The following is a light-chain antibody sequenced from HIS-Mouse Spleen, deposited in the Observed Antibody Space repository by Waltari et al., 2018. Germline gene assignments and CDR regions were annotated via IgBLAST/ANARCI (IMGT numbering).Light chain of an antibody. J-gene: IGLJ3*02. CDR3: CSYAGSSTWV. V-gene: IGLV2-23*01. Sequence: QSALTQPASVSGSPGQSITISCTGTTSEVGRYNLVSWYQQHPGKAPKLMMYESRKRPSGVSNRFSGSKSGNTASLTISGLQAEDEADYYCCSYAGSSTWVFGGGTKLTVL. CDR2: ESR. CDR1: TSEVGRYNL.